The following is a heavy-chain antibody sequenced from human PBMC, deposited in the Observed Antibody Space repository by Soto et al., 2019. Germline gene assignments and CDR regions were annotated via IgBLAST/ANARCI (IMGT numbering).Heavy chain of an antibody. CDR2: IYYSGST. CDR3: ARRPSGYDPISLILYGMDV. D-gene: IGHD5-12*01. CDR1: GGSISSSSYY. J-gene: IGHJ6*02. Sequence: SETLSLTCTVSGGSISSSSYYWGWIRQPPGKGLEWIGSIYYSGSTYYNPSLKSRVTISVDTSKNQFSLKLSSVTAADTAVYYCARRPSGYDPISLILYGMDVWGQGTTVTVSS. V-gene: IGHV4-39*01.